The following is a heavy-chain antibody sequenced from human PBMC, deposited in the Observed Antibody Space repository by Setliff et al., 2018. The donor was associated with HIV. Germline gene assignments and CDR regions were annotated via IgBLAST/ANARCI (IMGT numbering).Heavy chain of an antibody. Sequence: AGGSLRLSCTVSGFTFENFGLHWVRQAPGKGLEWVSVVSYDGSRTYYADSVKGRFAISRDNSKNTVYLELNSLKPEDTAEYYCAKGDNFWTGYSTYFEFDPWGQGTLVTSPQ. CDR3: AKGDNFWTGYSTYFEFDP. V-gene: IGHV3-30*06. D-gene: IGHD3-3*01. J-gene: IGHJ5*02. CDR1: GFTFENFG. CDR2: VSYDGSRT.